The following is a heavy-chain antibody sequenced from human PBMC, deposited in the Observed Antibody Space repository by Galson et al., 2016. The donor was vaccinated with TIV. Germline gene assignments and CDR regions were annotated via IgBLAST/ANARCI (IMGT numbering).Heavy chain of an antibody. CDR1: GYSIKSGYF. V-gene: IGHV4-38-2*02. CDR2: IYESGTT. CDR3: MREGSTVTMHHYFGMDV. Sequence: ETLSLTCTVSGYSIKSGYFWGWTRQPPGKGLQWLGSIYESGTTYSHPSLKSRLTMSVDTSKNQFSLKLSSVTAADTAVYYCMREGSTVTMHHYFGMDVWGQGTSVTVSS. J-gene: IGHJ6*02. D-gene: IGHD4-17*01.